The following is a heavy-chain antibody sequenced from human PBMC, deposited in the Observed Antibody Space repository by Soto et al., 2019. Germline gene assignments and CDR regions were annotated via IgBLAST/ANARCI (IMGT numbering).Heavy chain of an antibody. CDR3: VVLVPAALWYYGMDV. Sequence: EVQLVESGGGLVKPGGSLSLSCAASGFTFSSYSMNWVRQAPGKGLEWVSSISSSSSYIYYADSVKGRFTISRDNAKNSLELQMHSLRDEDTAVYYWVVLVPAALWYYGMDVWGQGPTVTVSS. CDR1: GFTFSSYS. D-gene: IGHD2-2*01. CDR2: ISSSSSYI. J-gene: IGHJ6*02. V-gene: IGHV3-21*01.